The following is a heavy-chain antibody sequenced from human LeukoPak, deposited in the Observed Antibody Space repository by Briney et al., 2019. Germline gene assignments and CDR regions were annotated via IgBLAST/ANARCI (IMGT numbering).Heavy chain of an antibody. V-gene: IGHV3-23*01. CDR2: ISGTGSST. CDR1: GFTFTSHA. J-gene: IGHJ4*02. Sequence: PGGSLRLSCAASGFTFTSHAMNTVRQAPGKGLEWVSSISGTGSSTHYADSVSGRFTSSRDSSKNTLYLQMNSLRAEGTAVYYCARGLRYIDWLSPFDHWGQGTLVTVTS. CDR3: ARGLRYIDWLSPFDH. D-gene: IGHD3-9*01.